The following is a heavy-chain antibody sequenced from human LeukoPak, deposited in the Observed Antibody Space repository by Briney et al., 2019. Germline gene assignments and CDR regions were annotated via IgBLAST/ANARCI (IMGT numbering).Heavy chain of an antibody. J-gene: IGHJ6*02. V-gene: IGHV1-2*02. D-gene: IGHD6-13*01. CDR1: GYTFIGYS. Sequence: ASVKVSCKASGYTFIGYSIYWVRQAPGQGLEWMGRIDPDSGGTAYAQKFQDRVTVTSDTSINTVYMELSRLRSDDTAVYYCAREGLQQLASYYYYGMDVWGQGTTVTVSS. CDR2: IDPDSGGT. CDR3: AREGLQQLASYYYYGMDV.